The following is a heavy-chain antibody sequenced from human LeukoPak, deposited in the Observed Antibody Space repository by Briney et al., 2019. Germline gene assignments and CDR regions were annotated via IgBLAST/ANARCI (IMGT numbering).Heavy chain of an antibody. D-gene: IGHD6-19*01. CDR1: GGSISSYY. Sequence: SETLSLTCTVSGGSISSYYWSWIRQPPGKGLEWIGYIYYSGSTNYNPSLKSRVTISVDTSKNQCSLKLSSVTAADTAVYYCAREEGRSGWPYFDYWGQGTLVTVSS. J-gene: IGHJ4*02. CDR2: IYYSGST. V-gene: IGHV4-59*01. CDR3: AREEGRSGWPYFDY.